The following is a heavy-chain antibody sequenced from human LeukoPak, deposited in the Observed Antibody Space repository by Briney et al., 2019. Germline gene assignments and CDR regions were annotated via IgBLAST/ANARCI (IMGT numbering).Heavy chain of an antibody. D-gene: IGHD4-11*01. Sequence: ASVKVSCKASGYTFRSYDINWVRQAPGQGLEWLGRMNPNSGNTGYAPKFQGRVTMTRVTSINTAYMELTSLRSEDTAVYFCVRGDLPTTVLNDPFNIWGQGTMVTVSS. V-gene: IGHV1-8*01. CDR2: MNPNSGNT. J-gene: IGHJ3*02. CDR3: VRGDLPTTVLNDPFNI. CDR1: GYTFRSYD.